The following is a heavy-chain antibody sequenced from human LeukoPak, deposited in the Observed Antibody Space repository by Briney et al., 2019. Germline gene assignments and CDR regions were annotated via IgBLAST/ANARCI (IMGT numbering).Heavy chain of an antibody. CDR2: FHPENGET. Sequence: SSVKVSCKVSGYTFTKLSMHWVRQAPGKGLEWMGGFHPENGETIYAQKFQGRVTMNEDTSTDTAYMELSSLTSEDTAVYYCATPRIANYYPPRYWGQGTLVTVSS. V-gene: IGHV1-24*01. J-gene: IGHJ4*02. CDR3: ATPRIANYYPPRY. D-gene: IGHD4/OR15-4a*01. CDR1: GYTFTKLS.